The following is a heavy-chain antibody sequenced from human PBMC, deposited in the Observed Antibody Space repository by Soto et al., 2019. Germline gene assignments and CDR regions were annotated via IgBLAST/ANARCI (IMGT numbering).Heavy chain of an antibody. Sequence: ASVKVSCKASGYTITAHSLHWVRQAPGEGLEWMGWINAKVGGTDYAQKFQDRATISRGASINTAYMQLSRLTSDDAAVYFCATDLGQCYVSVWGQG. D-gene: IGHD2-21*01. CDR3: ATDLGQCYVSV. J-gene: IGHJ1*01. V-gene: IGHV1-2*02. CDR2: INAKVGGT. CDR1: GYTITAHS.